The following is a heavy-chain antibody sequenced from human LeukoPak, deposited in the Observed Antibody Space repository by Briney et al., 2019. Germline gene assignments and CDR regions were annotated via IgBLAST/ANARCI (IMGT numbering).Heavy chain of an antibody. CDR3: ARAPASIAALDY. J-gene: IGHJ4*02. CDR1: GGTFSSYA. Sequence: ASVKVSCKASGGTFSSYAISWVRQAPGQGLEWMGWISAYNGNTNYAQKLQGRVTMTTDTSTSTAYMELRSLRSDNTAVYYCARAPASIAALDYWGQGTLVTVSS. CDR2: ISAYNGNT. D-gene: IGHD6-6*01. V-gene: IGHV1-18*01.